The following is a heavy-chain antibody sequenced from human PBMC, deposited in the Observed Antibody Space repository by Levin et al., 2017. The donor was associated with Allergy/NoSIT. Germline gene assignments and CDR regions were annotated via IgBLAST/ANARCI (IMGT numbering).Heavy chain of an antibody. CDR1: GGSISNYY. CDR3: ARGAYCSGGNCDWYFDL. D-gene: IGHD2-15*01. J-gene: IGHJ2*01. CDR2: IYTAGST. V-gene: IGHV4-4*07. Sequence: SETLSLTCTVSGGSISNYYWSWIRQPAGKGLEWIGRIYTAGSTNYNPSLKSRVTMSVDTSKNQFSLKLSSVTAADTAVYYCARGAYCSGGNCDWYFDLWGRGTLVTVSS.